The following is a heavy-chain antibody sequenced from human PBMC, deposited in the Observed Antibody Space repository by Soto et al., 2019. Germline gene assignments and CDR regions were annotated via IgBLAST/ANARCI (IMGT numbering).Heavy chain of an antibody. D-gene: IGHD2-15*01. V-gene: IGHV3-23*01. Sequence: EVQVLESGGGLVQPGGSLRLSCVASGFTFSTYAMSWVRQAPGKGLEWVSGISGGGGSTYYADSVKGRFTISRDNSKNTLYLKMNRLRAEDTAVYYCAKADLLGYCTGGSCYSLDYWGQGTLVTVSS. CDR2: ISGGGGST. CDR3: AKADLLGYCTGGSCYSLDY. CDR1: GFTFSTYA. J-gene: IGHJ4*02.